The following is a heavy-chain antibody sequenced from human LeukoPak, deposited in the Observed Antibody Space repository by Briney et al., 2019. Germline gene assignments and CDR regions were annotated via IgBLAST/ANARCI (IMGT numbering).Heavy chain of an antibody. J-gene: IGHJ4*02. V-gene: IGHV3-74*01. D-gene: IGHD7-27*01. CDR1: GFTFTAYW. CDR2: IDTDVSAT. Sequence: GGSLRLSCAASGFTFTAYWMHWVRQTPGKGLVWVARIDTDVSATNYADSLKDRFTTSRDNAENTLYMEMNSLRAEDTAVYYCARGLWGIEYWGQGTLVTVPS. CDR3: ARGLWGIEY.